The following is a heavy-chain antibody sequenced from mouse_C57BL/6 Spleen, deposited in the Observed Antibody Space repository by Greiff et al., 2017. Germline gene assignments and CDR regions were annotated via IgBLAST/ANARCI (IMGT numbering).Heavy chain of an antibody. V-gene: IGHV14-3*01. CDR3: AREDGYFYAMDY. D-gene: IGHD2-3*01. CDR1: GFNIKNPY. CDR2: IDPANGTT. J-gene: IGHJ4*01. Sequence: EVQRVESVAELVRPGASVTLSCTASGFNIKNPYMHWVKQRPEPGLEWIGRIDPANGTTKYAPKFQGKATITADTSSNTAYLQLSSLTYEDTAIYYCAREDGYFYAMDYWGQGTSVTVSS.